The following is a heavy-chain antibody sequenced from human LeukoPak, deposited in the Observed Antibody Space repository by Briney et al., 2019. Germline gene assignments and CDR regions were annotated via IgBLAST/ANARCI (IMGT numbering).Heavy chain of an antibody. V-gene: IGHV4-4*07. CDR3: ARHSDSGYDVGY. CDR2: IYSSGST. D-gene: IGHD5-12*01. J-gene: IGHJ4*02. CDR1: GGSISSYY. Sequence: SETLSLTCTVSGGSISSYYWTWIRQPAGKGLEWIGRIYSSGSTNYNPSLKSRVTISVDTSKNQFSLKLSSVTAADTAVYYCARHSDSGYDVGYWGQGTLVTVSS.